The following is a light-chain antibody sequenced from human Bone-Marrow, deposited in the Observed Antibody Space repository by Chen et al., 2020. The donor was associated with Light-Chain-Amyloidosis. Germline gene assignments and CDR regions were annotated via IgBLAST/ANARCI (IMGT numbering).Light chain of an antibody. CDR3: AAWDDSLNSYV. V-gene: IGLV1-44*01. Sequence: QSVLTQPLSASGTPGQRVSISCSGNNSNIGGNPVNWYQQFPGTAPKLLLYGDAQRPSGVPDRFSGSKSGTSASLAISGLQSDDEADYYCAAWDDSLNSYVFGAGTQVTVL. CDR1: NSNIGGNP. J-gene: IGLJ1*01. CDR2: GDA.